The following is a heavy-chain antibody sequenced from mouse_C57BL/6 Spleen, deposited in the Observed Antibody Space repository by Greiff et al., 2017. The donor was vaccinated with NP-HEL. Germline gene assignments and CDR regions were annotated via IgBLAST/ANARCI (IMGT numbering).Heavy chain of an antibody. CDR1: GYTFTSYW. CDR2: INPSNGGT. CDR3: AREGYYYGSSYVDAMDY. J-gene: IGHJ4*01. V-gene: IGHV1-53*01. D-gene: IGHD1-1*01. Sequence: QVQLQQPGTELVKPGASVKLSCKASGYTFTSYWMHWVKQRPGQGLEWIGNINPSNGGTNYNEEFKSKATLTVDKSSSTAYMQLSSLTSEDSAVYYCAREGYYYGSSYVDAMDYWGQGTSVTVSS.